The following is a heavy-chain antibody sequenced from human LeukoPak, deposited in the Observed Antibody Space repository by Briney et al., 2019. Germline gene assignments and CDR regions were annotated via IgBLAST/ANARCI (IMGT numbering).Heavy chain of an antibody. CDR1: GDSVSSNSAA. CDR3: ARDGMYCSSTSCYTKRLFDY. CDR2: TYYRSKWYN. J-gene: IGHJ4*02. V-gene: IGHV6-1*01. Sequence: SQTLSLTCAISGDSVSSNSAAWNWIRQSPSRGLEWLGRTYYRSKWYNDYAVSVKSRITINPDTSKNQFSLQLNSVTPEDTAVYYCARDGMYCSSTSCYTKRLFDYWGQGTLVTVSS. D-gene: IGHD2-2*02.